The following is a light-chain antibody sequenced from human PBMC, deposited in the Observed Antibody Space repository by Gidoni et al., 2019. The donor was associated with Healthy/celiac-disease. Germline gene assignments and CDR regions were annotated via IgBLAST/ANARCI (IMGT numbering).Light chain of an antibody. J-gene: IGKJ4*01. CDR3: QQSYSTPHT. CDR2: AAS. V-gene: IGKV1-39*01. CDR1: QSIRSY. Sequence: DIQMTQSPYSLSASVVDRVTITCRASQSIRSYLNWYQQKPGKAPKLLIYAASSLQSGVPARFSGSGSGTDFTLTISSLQPEDFATDYCQQSYSTPHTFGGGTKVEIK.